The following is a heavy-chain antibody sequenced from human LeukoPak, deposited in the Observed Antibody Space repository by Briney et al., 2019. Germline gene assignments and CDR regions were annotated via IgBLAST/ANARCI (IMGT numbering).Heavy chain of an antibody. CDR3: ARSVEGYCSGGSCYSYYYYMDV. D-gene: IGHD2-15*01. V-gene: IGHV4-34*01. CDR1: GGSFSGYY. J-gene: IGHJ6*03. CDR2: INHSGSN. Sequence: SETLSLTCAVYGGSFSGYYWSWIRQSPGKGLEWIGEINHSGSNNYNPSLKSRVTISVDTSKNQFSLKLFSVTAADTAVYYCARSVEGYCSGGSCYSYYYYMDVWGKGTTVTVSS.